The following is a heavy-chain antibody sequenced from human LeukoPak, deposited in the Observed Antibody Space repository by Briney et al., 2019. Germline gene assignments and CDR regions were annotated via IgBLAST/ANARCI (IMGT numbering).Heavy chain of an antibody. CDR1: GYTFTGYY. V-gene: IGHV1-2*02. Sequence: ASVKVSCKASGYTFTGYYMHWVRQAPGQGLEWMGWINPNSGDTNYAQKFQGRVTMTRDTSISTAYMELSRLRSDDTAVYYCARDHSSSWTDHHDAFDIWGQGTMVTVSS. CDR2: INPNSGDT. J-gene: IGHJ3*02. CDR3: ARDHSSSWTDHHDAFDI. D-gene: IGHD6-13*01.